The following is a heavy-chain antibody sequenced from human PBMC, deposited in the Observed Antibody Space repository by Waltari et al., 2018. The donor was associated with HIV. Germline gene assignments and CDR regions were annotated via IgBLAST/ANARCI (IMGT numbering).Heavy chain of an antibody. CDR1: GFTFSSYW. CDR3: ARGGFYGSGSKVN. J-gene: IGHJ4*02. CDR2: IKQDGSEK. Sequence: EVQLVESGGGLVQPGGSLRLSCAASGFTFSSYWMSWVRQAPGKGRGWVANIKQDGSEKYYVDSVNGRFTISRDNAENSLYLQMNSLRAEDTAVYCCARGGFYGSGSKVNWGQGTLVTVSS. D-gene: IGHD3-10*01. V-gene: IGHV3-7*04.